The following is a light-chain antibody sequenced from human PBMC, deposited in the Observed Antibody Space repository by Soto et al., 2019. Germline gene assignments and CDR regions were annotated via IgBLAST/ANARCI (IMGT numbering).Light chain of an antibody. Sequence: DIQMTQSPSSLSASLGDTVTITCRASQNIDKFLNWYHQQPGKSTKLLIYTTSSLHRGVPSRFSGSGSGTDFTLTITNLQPEDFATYFCQKGYNNKWTFGQGTKVEFK. J-gene: IGKJ1*01. CDR3: QKGYNNKWT. V-gene: IGKV1-39*01. CDR2: TTS. CDR1: QNIDKF.